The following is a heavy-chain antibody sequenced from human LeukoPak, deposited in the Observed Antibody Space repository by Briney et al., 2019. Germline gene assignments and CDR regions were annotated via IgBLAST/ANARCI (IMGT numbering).Heavy chain of an antibody. CDR1: GGSINNGGYY. D-gene: IGHD5-24*01. CDR2: IYYSGSS. V-gene: IGHV4-31*03. J-gene: IGHJ4*02. Sequence: SETLSLTCTVSGGSINNGGYYWSWIRQHPGKGLEWIGYIYYSGSSYYNPSLRSRVTISVDTSKNHFSLKLCSVTAADTAVYYCASNRDGYNSFDYWGQGTLDTVSS. CDR3: ASNRDGYNSFDY.